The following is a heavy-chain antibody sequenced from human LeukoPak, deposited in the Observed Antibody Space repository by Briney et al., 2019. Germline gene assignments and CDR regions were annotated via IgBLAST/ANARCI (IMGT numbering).Heavy chain of an antibody. CDR3: AGAPPLLYSSSSLGAFNI. CDR2: IYYSGST. Sequence: PSETLCLTCTVSGGSISSYYWSWIRQPPGKGLERIGYIYYSGSTNYNPSLRSRVTISVDTSKNQFSLKLNSVTAADTAVYYCAGAPPLLYSSSSLGAFNIWGQGTMVTVSS. J-gene: IGHJ3*02. CDR1: GGSISSYY. D-gene: IGHD6-13*01. V-gene: IGHV4-59*01.